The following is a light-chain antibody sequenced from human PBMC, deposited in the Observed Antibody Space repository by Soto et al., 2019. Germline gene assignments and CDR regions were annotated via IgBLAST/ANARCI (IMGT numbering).Light chain of an antibody. CDR2: DVS. J-gene: IGKJ1*01. CDR3: QQYNSYS. V-gene: IGKV1-5*01. CDR1: QTINSR. Sequence: DIQLTQSPSTLSASAGDRVTITCRASQTINSRLAWYQQKPGKAPKLLIYDVSNLESGVPSRFSGSGSGTEFTLTIGSLQPDDFATYYCQQYNSYSFGQGTKVDI.